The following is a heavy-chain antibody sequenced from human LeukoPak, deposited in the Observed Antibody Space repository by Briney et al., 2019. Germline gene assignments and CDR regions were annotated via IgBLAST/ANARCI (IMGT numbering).Heavy chain of an antibody. D-gene: IGHD3-9*01. CDR2: IYTSGSI. V-gene: IGHV4-4*07. CDR1: GGSISSYY. J-gene: IGHJ6*02. CDR3: ARDLTGHYYGMDV. Sequence: SETLSLTCTVSGGSISSYYWSWIRQPAGKGLEWIGRIYTSGSINYNPSLKSRVTMSVDTSKKQFSLRLSSVTAADTAVYYCARDLTGHYYGMDVRGQGTTVTVSS.